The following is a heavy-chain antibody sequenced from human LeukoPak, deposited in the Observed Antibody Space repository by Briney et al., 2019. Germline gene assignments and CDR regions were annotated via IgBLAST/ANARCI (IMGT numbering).Heavy chain of an antibody. Sequence: SETLSLTCSVSGGSLRSFYWSWIRQPPGKGLEWIGNVYYSGSTEFNPSLKSRVTISVDTSKNQFSLKLSSVTAADTAVYYCARQYDYVWGSYRYLDYWGQGTLVTVSS. V-gene: IGHV4-59*08. CDR3: ARQYDYVWGSYRYLDY. D-gene: IGHD3-16*02. CDR1: GGSLRSFY. J-gene: IGHJ4*02. CDR2: VYYSGST.